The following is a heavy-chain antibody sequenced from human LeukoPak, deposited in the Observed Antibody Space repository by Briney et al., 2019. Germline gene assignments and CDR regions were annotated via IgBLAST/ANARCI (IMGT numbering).Heavy chain of an antibody. CDR1: GFTPTSYS. Sequence: GGSLRLSCAASGFTPTSYSMNWVRQAPGKGLEWVSSISSSSSYIYYADSVKGRFTLSRDNAKNSLYLQMNSLRAEDTAVYYCARDLMITFGGFMSQVYYYYGMDVWGKGTTVTVSS. CDR3: ARDLMITFGGFMSQVYYYYGMDV. V-gene: IGHV3-21*01. CDR2: ISSSSSYI. D-gene: IGHD3-16*01. J-gene: IGHJ6*04.